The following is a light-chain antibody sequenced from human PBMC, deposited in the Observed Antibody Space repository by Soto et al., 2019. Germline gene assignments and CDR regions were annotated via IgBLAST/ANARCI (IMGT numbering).Light chain of an antibody. Sequence: QSVLTQPPSVSGAPGQRVTISCTWSSSNIGAGYNVHWYQQLPGTAPKLLIYSNSNRPSGVPDRFSGSKSGTSASLAITGLQAEDEADYYCQSYDSSLSGHVVFGGGTKVTVL. J-gene: IGLJ2*01. CDR1: SSNIGAGYN. CDR2: SNS. CDR3: QSYDSSLSGHVV. V-gene: IGLV1-40*01.